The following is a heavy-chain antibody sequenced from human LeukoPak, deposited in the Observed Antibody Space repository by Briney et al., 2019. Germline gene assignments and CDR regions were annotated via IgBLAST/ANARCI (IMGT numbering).Heavy chain of an antibody. Sequence: ASVKVSFKASGYTFTVYYMHWVRQAPGQGLEWMGWINPNSGGTNYAQKFQGRVTITRDTSISTAYMELSRLRSDDTAVYYCARDPSIAAAGTPSDYWGQGTLVTVSS. CDR1: GYTFTVYY. J-gene: IGHJ4*02. CDR3: ARDPSIAAAGTPSDY. D-gene: IGHD6-13*01. V-gene: IGHV1-2*02. CDR2: INPNSGGT.